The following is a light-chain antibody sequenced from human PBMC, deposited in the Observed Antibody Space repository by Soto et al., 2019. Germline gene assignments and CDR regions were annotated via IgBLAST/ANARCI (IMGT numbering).Light chain of an antibody. CDR2: VAS. Sequence: DLPMTQSPSSLSAYVGDRVTITCRASQTISRSLHWYQQRPGKGPKLLIYVASTLESGVPSRFSGSGSGTDFTLTISGLQPEDSATYYCQQSDSTPFTFGQGTKVEI. J-gene: IGKJ2*01. CDR3: QQSDSTPFT. CDR1: QTISRS. V-gene: IGKV1-39*01.